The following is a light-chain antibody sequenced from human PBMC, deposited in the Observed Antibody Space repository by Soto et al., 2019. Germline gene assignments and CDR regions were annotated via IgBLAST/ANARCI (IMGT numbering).Light chain of an antibody. J-gene: IGLJ1*01. CDR1: SSDFGGYNY. CDR2: DVS. CDR3: SSYTSSSTLGV. V-gene: IGLV2-14*01. Sequence: SVLIQPASVSGSPGQSITISCTGTSSDFGGYNYVSWYQQHPGKAPKLMIYDVSNRPSGVSNRFSGSKSGNTASLTISGLQAEDEADYYCSSYTSSSTLGVFGTGTKVTVL.